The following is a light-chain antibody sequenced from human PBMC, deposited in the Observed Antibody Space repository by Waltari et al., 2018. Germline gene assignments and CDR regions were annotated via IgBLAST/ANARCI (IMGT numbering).Light chain of an antibody. V-gene: IGLV2-14*03. CDR1: SRDVGGYNY. CDR3: NSYSNTATPVV. CDR2: DVR. J-gene: IGLJ2*01. Sequence: QSALTQPASVSGSPGQSITISCTGTSRDVGGYNYVSWYQQQPGKAPKLIIYDVRSRPSGVSDRVSGSKSGNTASRTISGLQAEDEADYHCNSYSNTATPVVFGGGTRLTVL.